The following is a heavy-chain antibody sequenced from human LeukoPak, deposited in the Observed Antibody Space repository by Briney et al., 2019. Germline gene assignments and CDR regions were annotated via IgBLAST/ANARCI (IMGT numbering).Heavy chain of an antibody. Sequence: SETLSLTCTVSGGSMSSNYWSWIRQPPGKGLEWIGYIYNSGTIYYSGSTNYNPSLLSRVTISVDTSKNQFSLKLRSVTAADTAVYYCARDDVDTPPFDYLGQGTLVTVSS. V-gene: IGHV4-59*08. CDR1: GGSMSSNY. J-gene: IGHJ4*02. D-gene: IGHD5-18*01. CDR3: ARDDVDTPPFDY. CDR2: IYNSGTIYYSGST.